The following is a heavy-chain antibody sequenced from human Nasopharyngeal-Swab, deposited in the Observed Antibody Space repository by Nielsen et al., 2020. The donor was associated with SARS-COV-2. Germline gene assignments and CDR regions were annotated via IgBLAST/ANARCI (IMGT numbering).Heavy chain of an antibody. CDR2: ISPISTYI. CDR1: GFTFGDYS. V-gene: IGHV3-21*01. Sequence: GESLKISCVASGFTFGDYSMTWVRQTTGKGLEWVSSISPISTYIYYTDSVKGRFTISRDSFKNSLYLEMHSLRAEDTAVYYCARDPGSTLLYYYYYMDVWGKGTTVTVSS. D-gene: IGHD2-15*01. CDR3: ARDPGSTLLYYYYYMDV. J-gene: IGHJ6*03.